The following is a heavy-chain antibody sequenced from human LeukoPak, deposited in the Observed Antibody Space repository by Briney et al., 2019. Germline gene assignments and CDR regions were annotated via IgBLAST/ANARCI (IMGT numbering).Heavy chain of an antibody. Sequence: HSGGSLRLSCAASGFTFSSYAMSWVRQAPGKGLEWVSAIRGSGGSTYYADSVKGRFTISRDNSKNTLYLQMNSLRAEDTAVYYCAKDSYSSSWYFDYWGQGTLVTVSS. D-gene: IGHD6-13*01. CDR3: AKDSYSSSWYFDY. V-gene: IGHV3-23*01. CDR2: IRGSGGST. CDR1: GFTFSSYA. J-gene: IGHJ4*02.